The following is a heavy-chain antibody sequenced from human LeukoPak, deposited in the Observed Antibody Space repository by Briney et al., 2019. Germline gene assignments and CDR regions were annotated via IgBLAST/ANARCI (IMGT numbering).Heavy chain of an antibody. CDR1: GDSISSGFYY. V-gene: IGHV4-61*02. J-gene: IGHJ3*02. D-gene: IGHD1-14*01. CDR2: IFTSGST. Sequence: PSETLSLTCTVSGDSISSGFYYWSWIRQPAGKGLEWIGRIFTSGSTNYNPSLKSRVTISIDTSKNQFSLKLSSVTAADTAVYYCARGRNLRVYFDIWGQGTIVTVSS. CDR3: ARGRNLRVYFDI.